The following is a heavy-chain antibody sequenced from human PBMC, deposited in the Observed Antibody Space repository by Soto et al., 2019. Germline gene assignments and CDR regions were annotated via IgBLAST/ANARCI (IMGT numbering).Heavy chain of an antibody. CDR1: GGTFSSYT. D-gene: IGHD5-12*01. V-gene: IGHV1-69*08. CDR3: ARDLSSGYSYYYYYMDV. Sequence: VQLAQFGAEVKKPGSSVKVSCKASGGTFSSYTISWVRQAPGQGLEWMGRIIPILGIANYAQKFQGRVTITADKSTSTAYMELSSLRSEDTAVYYCARDLSSGYSYYYYYMDVWGKGTTVTVSS. CDR2: IIPILGIA. J-gene: IGHJ6*03.